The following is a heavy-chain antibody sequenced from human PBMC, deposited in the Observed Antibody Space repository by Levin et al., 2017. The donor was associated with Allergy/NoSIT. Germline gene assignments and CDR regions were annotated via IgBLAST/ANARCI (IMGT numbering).Heavy chain of an antibody. J-gene: IGHJ4*02. Sequence: GGSLRLSCAASGFTFSSYGMHWVRQAPGKGLEWVAVISYDGSNKYYADSVKGRFTISRDNSKNTLYLQMNSLRAEDTAVYYCAKVGGIAVAGTEYFDYWGQGTLVTVSS. D-gene: IGHD6-19*01. CDR1: GFTFSSYG. CDR3: AKVGGIAVAGTEYFDY. V-gene: IGHV3-30*18. CDR2: ISYDGSNK.